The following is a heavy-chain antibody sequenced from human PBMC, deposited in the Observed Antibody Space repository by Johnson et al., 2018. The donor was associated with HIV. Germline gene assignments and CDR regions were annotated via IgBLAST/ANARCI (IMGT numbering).Heavy chain of an antibody. CDR3: AREIIAAADDS. Sequence: EVQLVESGGGLVQPGRSLRLSCAASGFSFDDYAMHWVRQVAGKGLEWVSGISWNSGSIGYADSLKGRFTISRDNVKNSLYLQMNSLRAEDTAVDYCAREIIAAADDSWGQGTMVTVSS. CDR1: GFSFDDYA. V-gene: IGHV3-9*01. CDR2: ISWNSGSI. J-gene: IGHJ3*02. D-gene: IGHD6-13*01.